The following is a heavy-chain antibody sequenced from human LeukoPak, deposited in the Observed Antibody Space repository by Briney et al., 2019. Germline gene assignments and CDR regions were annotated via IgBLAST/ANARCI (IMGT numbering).Heavy chain of an antibody. V-gene: IGHV5-51*01. Sequence: GESLKISFKGSGYSFTSYWIGWVRQMPGKGLEWMGIIYPGDSDTRYSPSFQGQVTISADKSISTAYLQWSSLKASDTAMYYCARGLVPYCSGGSCPFDYWGQGTLVTVSS. D-gene: IGHD2-15*01. CDR3: ARGLVPYCSGGSCPFDY. J-gene: IGHJ4*02. CDR1: GYSFTSYW. CDR2: IYPGDSDT.